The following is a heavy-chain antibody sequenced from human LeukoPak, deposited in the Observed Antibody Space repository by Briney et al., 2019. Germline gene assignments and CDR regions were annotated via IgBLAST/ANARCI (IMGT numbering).Heavy chain of an antibody. V-gene: IGHV3-33*01. D-gene: IGHD3-10*01. Sequence: PGGSQRLFCPPSGFTFSSYGMQWARQPPGKGREWVAVIWYDGSNKYYADSVKGRFTISRDNSKNTLYLQMNSLRAEDTAVYYCARGAHYFGYYFEYWSQGTLVTVSS. CDR1: GFTFSSYG. CDR3: ARGAHYFGYYFEY. J-gene: IGHJ4*02. CDR2: IWYDGSNK.